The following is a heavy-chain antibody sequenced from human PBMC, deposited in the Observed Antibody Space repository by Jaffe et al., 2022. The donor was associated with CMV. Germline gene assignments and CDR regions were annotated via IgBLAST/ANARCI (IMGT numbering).Heavy chain of an antibody. CDR1: GYTFTSYY. Sequence: QVQLVQSGAEVKKPGASVKVSCKASGYTFTSYYMHWVRQAPGQGLEWMGIINPSGGSTSYAQKFQGRVTMTRDTSTSTVYMELSSLRSEDTAVYYCARASRDGYRPGDFDYWGQGTLVTVSS. CDR3: ARASRDGYRPGDFDY. J-gene: IGHJ4*02. CDR2: INPSGGST. D-gene: IGHD5-12*01. V-gene: IGHV1-46*01.